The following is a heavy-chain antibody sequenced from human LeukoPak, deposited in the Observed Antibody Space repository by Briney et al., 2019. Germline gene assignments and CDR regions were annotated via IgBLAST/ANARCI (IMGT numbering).Heavy chain of an antibody. D-gene: IGHD2-15*01. CDR1: GFTFNNYA. J-gene: IGHJ4*02. CDR2: TSGSGGSS. CDR3: ARSAACSYIENFDY. Sequence: GGSLRLSCAASGFTFNNYAMNWVRQAPGKGLEWVAGTSGSGGSSFYADAVKGRFSISRDNSKVTLYLQMNSLRVEDTAVYYCARSAACSYIENFDYWGQGTLVTVSS. V-gene: IGHV3-23*01.